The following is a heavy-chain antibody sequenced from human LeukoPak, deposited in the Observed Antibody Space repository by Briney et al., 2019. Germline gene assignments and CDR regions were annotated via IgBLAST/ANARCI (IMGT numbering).Heavy chain of an antibody. V-gene: IGHV1-69*04. J-gene: IGHJ3*02. D-gene: IGHD3-22*01. CDR1: GGTFSSYA. CDR3: ARDSRHYDSSGYWVDAFDI. CDR2: IIPILGIA. Sequence: SVKVSCKASGGTFSSYAISWVRQAPGQGLEWMGRIIPILGIANYAQKFQGRVTITADKSTSTAYMELSSLRSEDTAVYYCARDSRHYDSSGYWVDAFDIWGQGTMVTVSS.